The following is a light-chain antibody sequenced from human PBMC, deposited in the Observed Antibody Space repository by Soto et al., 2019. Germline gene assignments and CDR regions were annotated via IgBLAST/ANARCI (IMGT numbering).Light chain of an antibody. CDR1: SSDVGGYNY. J-gene: IGLJ3*02. CDR2: DVS. Sequence: QSVLTQSASVPGSPGQSITISCTGTSSDVGGYNYVSWYQQHPGKAPKLIIYDVSNRPSGVSTRFSGSKSGNTASLTISGLQAEDEADYSCSSYTSTNSWVFGGGTQLTVL. CDR3: SSYTSTNSWV. V-gene: IGLV2-14*01.